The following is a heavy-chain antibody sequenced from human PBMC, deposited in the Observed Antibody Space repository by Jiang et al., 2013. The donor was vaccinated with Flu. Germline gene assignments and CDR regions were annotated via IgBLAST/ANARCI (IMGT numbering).Heavy chain of an antibody. CDR2: IYYSGTT. CDR3: ASQHWDHGVGSYYMSH. CDR1: GGSIISENSY. Sequence: GSGLVKPSETLSLSCTVSGGSIISENSYWGWIRQPPGKGLEWIGSIYYSGTTYYNPSLKSQVTISVDTSKKQFSLKLSSVTAADTAVYYCASQHWDHGVGSYYMSHWGQGTLVTVSS. V-gene: IGHV4-39*07. J-gene: IGHJ4*02. D-gene: IGHD3-10*01.